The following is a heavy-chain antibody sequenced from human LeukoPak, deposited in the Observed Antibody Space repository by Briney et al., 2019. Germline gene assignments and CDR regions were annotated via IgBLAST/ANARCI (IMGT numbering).Heavy chain of an antibody. D-gene: IGHD3-22*01. J-gene: IGHJ4*02. CDR2: ISSSSSYI. CDR1: GFTFSSYS. Sequence: GGSLRLSCAASGFTFSSYSMNWVRQAPGKGLEWVSSISSSSSYIYYADSVKGRFTISRDNAKNSLYLQMNSLRAEDTAVYYCARFYYDSSGYYCLDYWGQRTLVTVSS. CDR3: ARFYYDSSGYYCLDY. V-gene: IGHV3-21*01.